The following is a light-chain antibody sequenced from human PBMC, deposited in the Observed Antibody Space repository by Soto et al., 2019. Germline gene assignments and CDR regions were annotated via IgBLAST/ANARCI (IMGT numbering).Light chain of an antibody. J-gene: IGLJ2*01. V-gene: IGLV1-51*01. Sequence: QSVLPQPPSVSAAPGQTVTISCSGSGSNVGNNYVSWYQHLPGTAPKLLIYDNNKRPSGIPDRFSGSKSGTSATLGITGLQAGDEADYYCGAWDDSLDAEVFGGGTKVTVL. CDR3: GAWDDSLDAEV. CDR2: DNN. CDR1: GSNVGNNY.